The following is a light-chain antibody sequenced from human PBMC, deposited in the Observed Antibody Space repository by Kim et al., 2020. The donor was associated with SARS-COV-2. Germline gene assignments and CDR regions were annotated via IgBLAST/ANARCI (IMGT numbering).Light chain of an antibody. Sequence: SASVGDRVTIPCRASETIYSWLAWYQQKPGKAPKVLIYKASTLKSGVPSRFSGSGSGTEFTLTISSLQPDDFATYYCQQYSSFVTFGGGTKVDIK. CDR1: ETIYSW. V-gene: IGKV1-5*03. CDR3: QQYSSFVT. CDR2: KAS. J-gene: IGKJ4*01.